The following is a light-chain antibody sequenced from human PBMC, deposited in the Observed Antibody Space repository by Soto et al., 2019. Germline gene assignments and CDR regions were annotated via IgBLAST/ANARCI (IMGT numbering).Light chain of an antibody. CDR3: HQYGISPPRT. Sequence: EIVLTQSPGILSLSPGERATLSCRASQSVSSDYLAWYQQKPGQAPRLLIYGASSRATGIPDRFSGSGSGTDLTLTIGRLEPEDFAVYYCHQYGISPPRTFGQGTKVDIK. V-gene: IGKV3-20*01. CDR1: QSVSSDY. CDR2: GAS. J-gene: IGKJ1*01.